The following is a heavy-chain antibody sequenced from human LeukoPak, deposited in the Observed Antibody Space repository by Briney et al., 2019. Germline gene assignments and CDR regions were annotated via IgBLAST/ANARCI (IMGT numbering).Heavy chain of an antibody. Sequence: ASVKVSCKASGYTFTSYYMHWVRQAPGQGLEWMGIINPSGGSTSYAQKFQGRVTMTRDASTSTVYMELSSLRSEDTAVYYCARAYYDSSGHPYFQHWGQGTLVTVSS. J-gene: IGHJ1*01. CDR1: GYTFTSYY. CDR2: INPSGGST. CDR3: ARAYYDSSGHPYFQH. V-gene: IGHV1-46*01. D-gene: IGHD3-22*01.